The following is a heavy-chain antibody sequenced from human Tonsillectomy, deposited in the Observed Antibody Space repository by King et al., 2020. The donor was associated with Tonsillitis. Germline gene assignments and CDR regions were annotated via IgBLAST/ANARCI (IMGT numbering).Heavy chain of an antibody. CDR2: INTDGSVT. D-gene: IGHD1-1*01. V-gene: IGHV3-7*01. CDR3: GRDTSRRSDY. Sequence: VQLVGSGGGLVQPGGSLRLSCAASGFTFSSYWMHWVRQAPGMGLEWVAHINTDGSVTEYVDSVKGRFTISRDNAMNTLYLQMNSLRAEDTAVYYRGRDTSRRSDYFGQRALVTVSS. CDR1: GFTFSSYW. J-gene: IGHJ4*02.